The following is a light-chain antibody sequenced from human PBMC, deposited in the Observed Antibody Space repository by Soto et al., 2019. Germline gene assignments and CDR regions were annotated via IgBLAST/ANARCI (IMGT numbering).Light chain of an antibody. CDR1: SSDVGGYNY. J-gene: IGLJ3*02. V-gene: IGLV2-11*01. CDR3: CSYAGTYSWV. Sequence: QSVLTQPRSVSGSPGQSVTISCTGTSSDVGGYNYVSWYQHHPGKAPKLIVYDVTERPSGVPDRFSGSKSGNTASLTISGLQAEDEADYYCCSYAGTYSWVFGGGTQLTVL. CDR2: DVT.